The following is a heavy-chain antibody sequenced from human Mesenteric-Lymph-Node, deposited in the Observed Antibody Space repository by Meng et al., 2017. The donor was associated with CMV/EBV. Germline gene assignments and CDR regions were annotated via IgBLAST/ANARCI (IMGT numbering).Heavy chain of an antibody. J-gene: IGHJ5*02. Sequence: QVQLLQSGADVQKPGASVKVSCRASGYSFLASYMHWVRQAPGQGLEWMGXIDPKSGGTHYAQNFQGRVTMTRDTSINTAYMELSSLRSDDTAVYYCARDVESWGQGILVTVSS. CDR2: IDPKSGGT. D-gene: IGHD1-1*01. CDR1: GYSFLASY. V-gene: IGHV1-2*02. CDR3: ARDVES.